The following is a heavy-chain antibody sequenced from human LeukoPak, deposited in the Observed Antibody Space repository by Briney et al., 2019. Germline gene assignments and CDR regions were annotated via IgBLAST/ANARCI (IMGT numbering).Heavy chain of an antibody. CDR3: ARNHYGSGAFYVHN. CDR1: GGSISNGGYS. V-gene: IGHV4-30-2*01. CDR2: IYHSGTT. D-gene: IGHD3-10*01. J-gene: IGHJ4*02. Sequence: SETLSLTCTVSGGSISNGGYSWSWIRQPPGKGLEWIGLIYHSGTTHYNPSLKSRLTFSLDKSKNQFSLKLTAMTAADTALYYCARNHYGSGAFYVHNWGQGILVTVSA.